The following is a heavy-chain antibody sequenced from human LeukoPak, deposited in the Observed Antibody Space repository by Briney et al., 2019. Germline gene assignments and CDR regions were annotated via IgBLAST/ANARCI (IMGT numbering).Heavy chain of an antibody. CDR3: ARILESEDYYYFMAV. Sequence: PSETLSLTCSVSGASVSSEYWSWIRQPPGRGLEWIGFIYTSQSTNYNPSLESRVTMSVDTSKNQFSLMLSSVTAADTAVYFCARILESEDYYYFMAVWGKGTTVTVPS. J-gene: IGHJ6*03. CDR2: IYTSQST. V-gene: IGHV4-4*09. D-gene: IGHD3-3*01. CDR1: GASVSSEY.